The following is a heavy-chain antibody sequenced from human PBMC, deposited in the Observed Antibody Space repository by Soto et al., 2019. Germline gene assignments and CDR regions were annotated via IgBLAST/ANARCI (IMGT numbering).Heavy chain of an antibody. CDR2: ISGSSGST. Sequence: EVQLLESGGGLVQPGGSLRLSCAASGFTFSSYVMSWVRQAPGKGLEWVSTISGSSGSTYYADSVKGRFTISRDNSKNTLYLQTNTLSAEDTAVYYCATDHGPGFDAFDIWGQGTMVTVSS. CDR3: ATDHGPGFDAFDI. D-gene: IGHD7-27*01. J-gene: IGHJ3*02. CDR1: GFTFSSYV. V-gene: IGHV3-23*01.